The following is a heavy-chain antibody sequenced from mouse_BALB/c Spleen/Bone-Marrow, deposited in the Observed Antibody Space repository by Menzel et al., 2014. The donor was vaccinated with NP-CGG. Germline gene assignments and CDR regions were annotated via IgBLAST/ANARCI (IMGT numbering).Heavy chain of an antibody. V-gene: IGHV1-14*01. CDR1: GYAFTSYV. Sequence: VQLQQSGPELVKPGASVKMSCKASGYAFTSYVMHWVKQKPGQGLEWIGYINPYNDGTKYNEKFKGKATLTSDKSSSTAYMELSSLTSEDSAVYYCARSLYGYDWYFDVWGAGTTVTVSS. D-gene: IGHD2-2*01. CDR3: ARSLYGYDWYFDV. J-gene: IGHJ1*01. CDR2: INPYNDGT.